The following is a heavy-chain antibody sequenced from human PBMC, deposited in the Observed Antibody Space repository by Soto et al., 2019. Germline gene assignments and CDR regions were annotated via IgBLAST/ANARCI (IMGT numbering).Heavy chain of an antibody. J-gene: IGHJ4*02. Sequence: PSETLSLTCAVYGGSFSGYYWSWIRQPPGKGLEWIGEINHSGSTNYNPSLKSRVTISVDTSKNQFSLKLSSVTAADTAVYYCARGGVAAAAPILYYFDYWGQGTLVTVSS. V-gene: IGHV4-34*01. CDR1: GGSFSGYY. CDR2: INHSGST. CDR3: ARGGVAAAAPILYYFDY. D-gene: IGHD6-13*01.